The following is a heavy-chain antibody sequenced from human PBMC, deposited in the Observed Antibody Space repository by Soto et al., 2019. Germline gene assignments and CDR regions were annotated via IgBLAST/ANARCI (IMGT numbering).Heavy chain of an antibody. J-gene: IGHJ5*02. CDR3: ARDRVYYGSGSYYPALNWFDP. Sequence: SVKVSCKASGGTFSSYTISWVRQAPGQGLEWMGRIIPILGIANYAQKFQGRVTITADKSTSTAYMELSSLRSEDTAVYYCARDRVYYGSGSYYPALNWFDPWGQGTLVTVSS. V-gene: IGHV1-69*04. D-gene: IGHD3-10*01. CDR1: GGTFSSYT. CDR2: IIPILGIA.